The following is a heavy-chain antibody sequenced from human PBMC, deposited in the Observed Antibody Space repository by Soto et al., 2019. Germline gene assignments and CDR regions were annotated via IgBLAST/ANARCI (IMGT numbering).Heavy chain of an antibody. CDR3: ARRARKGIAAAGTSDY. D-gene: IGHD6-13*01. V-gene: IGHV5-10-1*01. Sequence: GASVKVSCTGSGYIFTSSWISLVRQMPGKGLEWMGRIDPSDSYTNYSPSFQGHVTISADKSISTAYLQWSSLKASDTAMYYCARRARKGIAAAGTSDYWGQGTLVTVS. CDR1: GYIFTSSW. CDR2: IDPSDSYT. J-gene: IGHJ4*02.